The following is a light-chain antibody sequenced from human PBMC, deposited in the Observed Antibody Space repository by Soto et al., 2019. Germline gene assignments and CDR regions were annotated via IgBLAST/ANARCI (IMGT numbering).Light chain of an antibody. CDR3: CSYAGTYTYL. CDR1: SSEVGGYNY. V-gene: IGLV2-11*01. CDR2: DVS. J-gene: IGLJ1*01. Sequence: QSALTQPRSVSGSPGQSVTISCTGTSSEVGGYNYVSWYQQHPGKAPKFMIYDVSKRPSGVPDRFSASKSGNTASLTISGLQADDEADYYCCSYAGTYTYLFGTGTKVTVL.